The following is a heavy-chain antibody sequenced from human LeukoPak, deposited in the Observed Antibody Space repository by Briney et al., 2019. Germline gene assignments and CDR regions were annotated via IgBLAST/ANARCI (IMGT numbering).Heavy chain of an antibody. Sequence: ASVKVSCKVSGYTLTELSMHWVRQAPGKGLEWMGGFDPEDGETIYAQKFQGRVTITADESTSTAYMELSSLRSEDTAVYYCARDLGDPNGYWGQGTLVTVSS. CDR2: FDPEDGET. V-gene: IGHV1-24*01. CDR1: GYTLTELS. J-gene: IGHJ4*02. D-gene: IGHD2-21*02. CDR3: ARDLGDPNGY.